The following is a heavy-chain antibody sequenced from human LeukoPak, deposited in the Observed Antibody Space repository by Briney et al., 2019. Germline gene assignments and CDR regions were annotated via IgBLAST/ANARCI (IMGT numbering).Heavy chain of an antibody. Sequence: PGRSLRLSCAASGFTFSSYAMNWVRQAPGKGLEWVSSISSSSSIIYYADSVKGRFTISRDNAKNSLYLQMNGLRAEDTAVYYCARDQNDASGYYYHGMGVWGQGTTVTVSS. J-gene: IGHJ6*02. V-gene: IGHV3-21*04. CDR3: ARDQNDASGYYYHGMGV. D-gene: IGHD3-10*01. CDR2: ISSSSSII. CDR1: GFTFSSYA.